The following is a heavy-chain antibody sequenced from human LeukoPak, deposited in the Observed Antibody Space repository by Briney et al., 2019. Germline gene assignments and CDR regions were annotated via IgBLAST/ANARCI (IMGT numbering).Heavy chain of an antibody. Sequence: GESLQISSDGSGYCFSSHWIAWVRQRPGKGLEWMGIIDPGDSDTRYSPSFQGQVTVSADKSTRTAYVQWRSLDASDTAMNYCARRQLGSDTFDVWGQGTMVTV. CDR3: ARRQLGSDTFDV. D-gene: IGHD6-13*01. V-gene: IGHV5-51*01. J-gene: IGHJ3*01. CDR1: GYCFSSHW. CDR2: IDPGDSDT.